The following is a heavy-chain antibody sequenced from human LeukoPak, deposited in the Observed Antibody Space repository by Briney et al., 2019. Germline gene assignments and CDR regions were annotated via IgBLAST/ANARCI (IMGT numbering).Heavy chain of an antibody. Sequence: GGSLRLSCEASGFTFSDSWMTWVRQTPGKGLEWEANIKTDGSEKYYVDSVKGRFTISRDNAKNSLYLQMNSLRAEDTAMYYCATYSTRNAREFQSWGQGTLVTVSS. D-gene: IGHD2/OR15-2a*01. V-gene: IGHV3-7*01. CDR1: GFTFSDSW. J-gene: IGHJ1*01. CDR2: IKTDGSEK. CDR3: ATYSTRNAREFQS.